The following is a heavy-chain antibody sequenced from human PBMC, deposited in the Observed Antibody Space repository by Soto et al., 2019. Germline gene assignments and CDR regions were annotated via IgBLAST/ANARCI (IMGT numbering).Heavy chain of an antibody. Sequence: LRLSCAASGFTFSSYGMHWVRQAPGKGLEWVAVIWYDGSNKYYADSVKGRFTISRDNSKNTLYLQMNSLRAEDTAVYYCARDRDIVVVPAATPSWWFDPWGQGTMVT. CDR3: ARDRDIVVVPAATPSWWFDP. V-gene: IGHV3-33*01. D-gene: IGHD2-2*01. CDR2: IWYDGSNK. J-gene: IGHJ5*02. CDR1: GFTFSSYG.